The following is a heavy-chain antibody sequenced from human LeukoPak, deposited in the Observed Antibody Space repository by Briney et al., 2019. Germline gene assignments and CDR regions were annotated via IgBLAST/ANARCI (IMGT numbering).Heavy chain of an antibody. J-gene: IGHJ4*02. V-gene: IGHV3-23*01. Sequence: GGSLRLSCAASGFTFSSYAMSWVRQAPGKGLEWVSAISGSGGSTYYADSVKGRFTISRDNSNNTVYLQMNSLRAEDTAVYYCAKDRGGSGWYFDYWGQGTLVTVSS. CDR1: GFTFSSYA. CDR2: ISGSGGST. D-gene: IGHD6-19*01. CDR3: AKDRGGSGWYFDY.